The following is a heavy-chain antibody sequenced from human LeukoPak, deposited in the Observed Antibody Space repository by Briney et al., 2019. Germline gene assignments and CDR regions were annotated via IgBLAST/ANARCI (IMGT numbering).Heavy chain of an antibody. D-gene: IGHD2-8*01. CDR1: GGSISSYY. V-gene: IGHV4-59*01. CDR3: ARDPSDAWGVRGKGDYYYGMDV. Sequence: SETLSPTCTVSGGSISSYYWSWIRQPPGKGLEWIGYIYYSGSTNYNPSLKSRVTISVDTSKNQFSLKLSSVTAADTAVYYCARDPSDAWGVRGKGDYYYGMDVWGQGTTVTVSS. CDR2: IYYSGST. J-gene: IGHJ6*02.